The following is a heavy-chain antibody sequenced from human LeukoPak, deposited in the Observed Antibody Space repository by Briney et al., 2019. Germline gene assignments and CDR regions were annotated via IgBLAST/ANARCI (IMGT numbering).Heavy chain of an antibody. D-gene: IGHD6-19*01. Sequence: QPGGPRRLSWAASGCTFRSYGMHWVGQAPGKGLEWVALISYDARNNYYADSVKGRFTISRYNSENTLNLQMNSLRVEDTAVYYCAKDRSPRGWSLPGDYWGRGTLVTVAS. V-gene: IGHV3-30*18. CDR3: AKDRSPRGWSLPGDY. J-gene: IGHJ4*02. CDR2: ISYDARNN. CDR1: GCTFRSYG.